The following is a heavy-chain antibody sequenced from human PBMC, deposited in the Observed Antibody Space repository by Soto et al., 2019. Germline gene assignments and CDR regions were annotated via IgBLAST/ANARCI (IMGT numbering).Heavy chain of an antibody. D-gene: IGHD4-17*01. Sequence: SETLSLTCAVYGGSFSGYYWSWIRQPPGEGLEWIGEINHSGSTNYNPSLKSRVTISVDTSKNQFSLKLSSVTAADTAVYYCARGRDYGDYTYAFDIWGQGTMVTVSS. V-gene: IGHV4-34*01. CDR2: INHSGST. CDR3: ARGRDYGDYTYAFDI. J-gene: IGHJ3*02. CDR1: GGSFSGYY.